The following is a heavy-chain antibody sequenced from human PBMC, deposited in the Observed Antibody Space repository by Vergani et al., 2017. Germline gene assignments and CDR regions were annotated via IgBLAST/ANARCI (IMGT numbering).Heavy chain of an antibody. D-gene: IGHD6-19*01. CDR2: INPNSGGT. CDR3: ARDFVAGTSPKVSAFDI. V-gene: IGHV1-2*02. J-gene: IGHJ3*02. Sequence: QVQLVQSGAEVKKPGASVKVSCKASGYTFTGYYMHWVRQAPGQGLEWMGWINPNSGGTNYAQKFQGRVTMTRDTSISTAYMELSRLRSDDTAVYYCARDFVAGTSPKVSAFDIWGQGTMVTVSS. CDR1: GYTFTGYY.